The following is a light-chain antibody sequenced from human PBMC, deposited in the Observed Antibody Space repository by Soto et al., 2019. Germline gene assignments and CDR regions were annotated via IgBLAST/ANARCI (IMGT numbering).Light chain of an antibody. CDR3: QQYYSTPPA. Sequence: DIVMTQSPDSLAVSLGERATINCKSSQRVLYSSNNQNYLAWYQQKPGQPPKLLIYWASTRESGVPDRFSGSGSGTDFTLTISSLQAEDVAVYYCQQYYSTPPAFGQGTKLEIK. CDR1: QRVLYSSNNQNY. CDR2: WAS. V-gene: IGKV4-1*01. J-gene: IGKJ2*01.